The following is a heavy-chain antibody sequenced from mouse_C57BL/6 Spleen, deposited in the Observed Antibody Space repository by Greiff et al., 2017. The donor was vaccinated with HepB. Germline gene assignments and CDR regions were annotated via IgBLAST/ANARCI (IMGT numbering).Heavy chain of an antibody. CDR3: AREGDYSGSSYGY. Sequence: QVQLQQPGAELVMPGASVKLSCKASGYTFTSYWMHWVKQRPGQGLEWIGEIDPSDSYTNYNQKFKGKSTLTVDKSSSTAYMQLSSLTSEDSAVYYCAREGDYSGSSYGYWGQGTTLTVSS. V-gene: IGHV1-69*01. J-gene: IGHJ2*01. CDR1: GYTFTSYW. CDR2: IDPSDSYT. D-gene: IGHD1-1*01.